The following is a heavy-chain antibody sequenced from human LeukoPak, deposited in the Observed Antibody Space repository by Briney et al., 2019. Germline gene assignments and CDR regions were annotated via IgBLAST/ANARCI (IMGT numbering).Heavy chain of an antibody. D-gene: IGHD2-2*01. Sequence: SETLSLTCTVSGGSISSSSYYWGWICQPPGKGLEWIGSIYYSGNTFYNPSLKSRVTISVDTSKSQFSLKLRSVTAADTALYYCARDGPGDYYYMDVWGKGTTVTVPS. CDR2: IYYSGNT. V-gene: IGHV4-39*07. J-gene: IGHJ6*03. CDR3: ARDGPGDYYYMDV. CDR1: GGSISSSSYY.